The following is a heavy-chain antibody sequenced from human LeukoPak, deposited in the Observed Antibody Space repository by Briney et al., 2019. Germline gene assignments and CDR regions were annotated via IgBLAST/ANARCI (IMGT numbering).Heavy chain of an antibody. V-gene: IGHV3-23*01. CDR1: GFTFSSYA. D-gene: IGHD5-18*01. CDR2: ISGSGGST. J-gene: IGHJ4*02. CDR3: AKDLPGYRYGHRDLFDY. Sequence: GGSLRPSCAASGFTFSSYAMSWVRQAPGKGLEWVSAISGSGGSTYYADSVKGRFTISRDNSKNTLYLQMNSLRAEDTAVYYCAKDLPGYRYGHRDLFDYWGQGTLVTVSS.